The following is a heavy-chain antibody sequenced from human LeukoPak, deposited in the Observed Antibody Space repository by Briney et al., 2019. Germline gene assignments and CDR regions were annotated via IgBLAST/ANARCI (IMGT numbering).Heavy chain of an antibody. V-gene: IGHV1-18*01. CDR2: ISAYNGNT. J-gene: IGHJ6*02. CDR3: ARDAPYSSSWHMNYYYGMDV. CDR1: GYTFTSYG. Sequence: GASVRVPCKASGYTFTSYGISWVRQAPGQGLEWMGWISAYNGNTNYAQKLQGRVTMTTDTSTSTAYMELRSLRSDDTAVYYCARDAPYSSSWHMNYYYGMDVWGQGTTVTVSS. D-gene: IGHD6-13*01.